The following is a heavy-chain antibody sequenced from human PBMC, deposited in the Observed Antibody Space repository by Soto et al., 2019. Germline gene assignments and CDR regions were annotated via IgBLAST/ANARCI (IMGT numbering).Heavy chain of an antibody. CDR1: GDSSSSGNW. J-gene: IGHJ4*02. V-gene: IGHV4-4*02. CDR3: AREPNYGGNAGYFDY. CDR2: IYHSGTT. Sequence: QVQLQESGPGLVKPSGTLSLTCSVSGDSSSSGNWWTWVRQPPGKGLEWIGEIYHSGTTNYSPSLKSRVTISVDKSKNQFSLKLTSVTAADTAVYYCAREPNYGGNAGYFDYWGQGTLVTVSP. D-gene: IGHD4-17*01.